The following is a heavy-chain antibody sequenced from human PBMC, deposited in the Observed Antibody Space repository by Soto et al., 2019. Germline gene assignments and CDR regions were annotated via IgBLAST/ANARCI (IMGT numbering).Heavy chain of an antibody. J-gene: IGHJ6*02. CDR2: IYPGDSDT. Sequence: PGESLKISCXGSGYSFTSYWIGWVRQMPGKGLEWMGIIYPGDSDTRYSPSFQGQVTISADKSISTAYLQWSSLKASDTAMYYCARTTAVATSPYYYYYGMDVWGQGTTVTVSS. D-gene: IGHD5-12*01. V-gene: IGHV5-51*01. CDR1: GYSFTSYW. CDR3: ARTTAVATSPYYYYYGMDV.